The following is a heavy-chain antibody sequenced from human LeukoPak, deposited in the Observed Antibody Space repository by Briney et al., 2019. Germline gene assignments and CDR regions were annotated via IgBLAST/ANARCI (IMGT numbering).Heavy chain of an antibody. CDR3: ATLTLGDYGDYYRAFDI. CDR2: ISYDGSNK. V-gene: IGHV3-30*03. J-gene: IGHJ3*02. D-gene: IGHD4-17*01. CDR1: GFTFSSYG. Sequence: PGRSLRLSCAASGFTFSSYGMHWVRQAPGKGLEWVAVISYDGSNKYYADSVKGRFTISRDNSKNTLYLQMNSLRAEDTAVYYCATLTLGDYGDYYRAFDIWGQGTMVTVSS.